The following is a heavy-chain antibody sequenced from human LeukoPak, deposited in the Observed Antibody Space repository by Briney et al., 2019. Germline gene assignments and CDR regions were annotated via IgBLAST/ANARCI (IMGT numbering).Heavy chain of an antibody. CDR1: GFTFSSYA. CDR2: IRGSGGTT. Sequence: GGSLRLSCAASGFTFSSYAMYWVRQAPGKGLEWVSTIRGSGGTTYYADSVKGRFTISRDNSKNTLYLQMNSLRAEDTAVYYCAREARDDYGGNPFDYWGQGTLVTVSS. D-gene: IGHD4-23*01. CDR3: AREARDDYGGNPFDY. J-gene: IGHJ4*02. V-gene: IGHV3-23*01.